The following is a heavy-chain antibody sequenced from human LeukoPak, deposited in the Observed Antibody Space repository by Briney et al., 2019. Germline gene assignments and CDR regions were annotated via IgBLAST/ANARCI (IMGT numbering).Heavy chain of an antibody. D-gene: IGHD1-20*01. CDR3: ARGVTATVYYYYGLDV. CDR1: DFIVSSNY. J-gene: IGHJ6*02. Sequence: GGSLRLSCAASDFIVSSNYMSWVRQAPGKGLEWVSVIYSGGTTYYAHSVKGRFTISRDNSKNTLYLQMNTLRVEDTAVYYCARGVTATVYYYYGLDVWGQGTTVTVPS. V-gene: IGHV3-53*01. CDR2: IYSGGTT.